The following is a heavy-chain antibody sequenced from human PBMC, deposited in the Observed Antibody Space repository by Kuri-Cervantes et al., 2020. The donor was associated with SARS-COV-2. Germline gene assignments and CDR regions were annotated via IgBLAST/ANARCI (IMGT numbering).Heavy chain of an antibody. J-gene: IGHJ5*01. CDR3: AKTWFGEWASNVGRNWFDS. D-gene: IGHD3-10*01. CDR1: GFTFSSYV. Sequence: GESLKISCAASGFTFSSYVMHWVRQAPGKGLEWVAVISYDGSNKYYADSVKGRFTISRDNSKNTLYLQMNSLRAEDTAVYYCAKTWFGEWASNVGRNWFDSWGQGTLVTVSS. CDR2: ISYDGSNK. V-gene: IGHV3-30*04.